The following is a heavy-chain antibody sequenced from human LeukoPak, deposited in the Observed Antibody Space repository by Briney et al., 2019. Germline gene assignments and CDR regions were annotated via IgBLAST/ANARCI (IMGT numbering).Heavy chain of an antibody. CDR2: ISGSGGST. D-gene: IGHD1/OR15-1a*01. CDR1: GVTFSSYA. V-gene: IGHV3-23*01. Sequence: GGSLRLSCAASGVTFSSYAMSWVRQAPGKGLEWVSAISGSGGSTYYADSVKGRFTISTDNSKNTLYLQMNSLRAEDTAVYFCAKDFEFKWQQPSDHWGQGTPVTVSS. J-gene: IGHJ4*02. CDR3: AKDFEFKWQQPSDH.